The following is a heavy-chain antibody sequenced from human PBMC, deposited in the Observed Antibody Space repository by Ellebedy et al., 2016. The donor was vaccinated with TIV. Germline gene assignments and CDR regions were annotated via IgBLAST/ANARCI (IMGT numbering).Heavy chain of an antibody. CDR2: ISYDANNK. CDR1: GFTFSSYD. D-gene: IGHD4-23*01. CDR3: ARDPVGVGPAFDV. V-gene: IGHV3-30*03. Sequence: GESLKISCAASGFTFSSYDMHSVRQAPGKGLEWVALISYDANNKYYADSVKGRFTISRDNSKDTLYLQMNSLRAEDTAIYYCARDPVGVGPAFDVWGQGTMVTVSS. J-gene: IGHJ3*01.